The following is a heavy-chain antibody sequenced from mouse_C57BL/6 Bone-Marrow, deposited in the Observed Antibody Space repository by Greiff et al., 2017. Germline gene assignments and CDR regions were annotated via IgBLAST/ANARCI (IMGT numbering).Heavy chain of an antibody. D-gene: IGHD3-2*02. CDR1: GYTFTSYW. CDR2: IHPSDSDT. CDR3: AIFRQLRLRKAMDY. J-gene: IGHJ4*01. Sequence: QVQLQQPGAELVKPGASVKVSCKASGYTFTSYWMHWVKQRPGQGLEWIGRIHPSDSDTNYNQKFKGKATLTVDKSSSTAYMQLSSLTSEDSAVYYCAIFRQLRLRKAMDYWGQGTSVTVSS. V-gene: IGHV1-74*01.